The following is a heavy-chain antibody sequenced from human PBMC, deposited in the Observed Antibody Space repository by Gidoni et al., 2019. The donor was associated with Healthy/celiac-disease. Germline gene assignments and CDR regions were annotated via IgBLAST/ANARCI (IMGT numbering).Heavy chain of an antibody. V-gene: IGHV3-66*04. CDR3: ARQLANYYYYGMDV. CDR2: IYSGGST. Sequence: EVQLVESGGGLVQPGGSLRLSCAASGVTVSSNYMSWVRQAPGKGLEWVSVIYSGGSTYYADSVKGRFTISRDNSKNTLYLQMNSLRAEDTAVYYCARQLANYYYYGMDVWGQGTTVTVSS. CDR1: GVTVSSNY. D-gene: IGHD6-13*01. J-gene: IGHJ6*02.